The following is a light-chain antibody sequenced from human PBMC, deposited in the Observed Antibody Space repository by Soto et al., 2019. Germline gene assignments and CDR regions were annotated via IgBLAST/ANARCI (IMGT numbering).Light chain of an antibody. CDR3: MQALQSPRT. CDR1: QPLLHSNGFNY. V-gene: IGKV2-28*01. Sequence: DVVMTQSPLSLPVPPGEPASISCRSSQPLLHSNGFNYLDWYLQRPGQSPQLLIFLGSTRASGVPDRFSGSGSGTDFTLKISRVEAEDVEVYYCMQALQSPRTFGQGTKLEIK. CDR2: LGS. J-gene: IGKJ2*02.